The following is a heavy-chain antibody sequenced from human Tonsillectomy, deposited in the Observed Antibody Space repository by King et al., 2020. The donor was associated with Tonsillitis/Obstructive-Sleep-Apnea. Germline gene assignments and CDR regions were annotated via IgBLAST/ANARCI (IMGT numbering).Heavy chain of an antibody. CDR2: ISGYNGNT. J-gene: IGHJ6*03. D-gene: IGHD5-18*01. Sequence: VQLVQSGAEVKKPGASVKVSCKASGYTFISYGFSWVRQAPGQGLEWMGWISGYNGNTNYAQKFQGKVTMTTDTSTSTGYMELRSLRSDDTAVYYCARVGGGDTCMLTSFYYYYYLDVWGKGPTVTVSS. V-gene: IGHV1-18*01. CDR1: GYTFISYG. CDR3: ARVGGGDTCMLTSFYYYYYLDV.